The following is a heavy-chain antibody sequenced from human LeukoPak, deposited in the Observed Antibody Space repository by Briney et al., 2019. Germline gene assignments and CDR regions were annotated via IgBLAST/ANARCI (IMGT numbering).Heavy chain of an antibody. J-gene: IGHJ4*02. CDR1: GFTVSSNY. V-gene: IGHV3-53*01. Sequence: GSLRLSCAASGFTVSSNYMSWVRQAPGKGLEWVSVIYSGGSTYYADSVKGRFTISRDNSKNTLYLQMNSLRAEDTAVYYCAKDLEGDTSGYYYVDYWGQGTLVTVSS. CDR3: AKDLEGDTSGYYYVDY. D-gene: IGHD3-22*01. CDR2: IYSGGST.